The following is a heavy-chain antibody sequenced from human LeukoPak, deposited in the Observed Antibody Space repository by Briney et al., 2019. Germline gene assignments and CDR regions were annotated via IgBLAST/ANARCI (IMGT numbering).Heavy chain of an antibody. J-gene: IGHJ4*02. D-gene: IGHD6-19*01. CDR2: VSYDGSNI. Sequence: GGSLRLSCAASGFIFSTYDMHWVRQAPGKGLGWVAVVSYDGSNIYHAASVQGRFTISRDNSKNTLYLQMNSLRAEDTAVYYCAKSLDAQAVADPFDYWGQGTLVTVSS. V-gene: IGHV3-30*18. CDR1: GFIFSTYD. CDR3: AKSLDAQAVADPFDY.